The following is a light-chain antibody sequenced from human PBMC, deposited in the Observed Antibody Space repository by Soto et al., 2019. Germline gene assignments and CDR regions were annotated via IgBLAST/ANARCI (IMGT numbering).Light chain of an antibody. CDR1: QSVRSGY. CDR2: GAS. CDR3: QQYGSSPLT. Sequence: EIVLTQSPGTLSLSPGERATLSCRASQSVRSGYLAWYQQKPGQAPRLLIYGASSRATGIPDRFSGGGSGTDFTLTVSRLEPEDFAVYYCQQYGSSPLTFGGGTKVDI. J-gene: IGKJ4*01. V-gene: IGKV3-20*01.